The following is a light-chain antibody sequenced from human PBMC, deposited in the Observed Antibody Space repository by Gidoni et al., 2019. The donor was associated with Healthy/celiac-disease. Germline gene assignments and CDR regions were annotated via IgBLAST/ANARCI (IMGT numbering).Light chain of an antibody. Sequence: DIQMTQSPSSLSASVGDRVTITCRASQSISSYLNWYQQKPGKAPKLLIYAASSLQSGVPSRFSCSGSGTDFTLTISSLQPEDFATYYCQQSYSTPLWTFGQXTKVEIK. V-gene: IGKV1-39*01. CDR1: QSISSY. CDR2: AAS. CDR3: QQSYSTPLWT. J-gene: IGKJ1*01.